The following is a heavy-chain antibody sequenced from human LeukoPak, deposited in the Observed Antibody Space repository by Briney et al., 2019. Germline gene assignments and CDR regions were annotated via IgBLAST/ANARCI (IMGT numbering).Heavy chain of an antibody. CDR1: GGSISSGDYY. CDR3: ARDLGSWGLPSGSYGPGDY. D-gene: IGHD1-26*01. Sequence: PSETLSLTCTVSGGSISSGDYYWSWIRQPPGTGLEWIGYIYYSGSTYYNPSLKSRVTISVDTSKNQFSLKLSSVTAADTAVYYCARDLGSWGLPSGSYGPGDYWGQGTLVTVSS. V-gene: IGHV4-30-4*01. CDR2: IYYSGST. J-gene: IGHJ4*02.